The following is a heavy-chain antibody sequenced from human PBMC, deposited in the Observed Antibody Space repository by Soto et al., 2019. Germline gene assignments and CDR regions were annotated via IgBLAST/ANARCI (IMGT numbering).Heavy chain of an antibody. CDR2: FDPEDGET. V-gene: IGHV1-24*01. CDR3: ATVGIVVNAKDAFDI. Sequence: GASVKVSCKVSGYTFTELSMHWVRQAPGKGLEWMGGFDPEDGETIYAQKFQGRVTMTEDTSTDTAYMELSSLRSEDTVLYYFATVGIVVNAKDAFDIWGQGKMVTVSS. J-gene: IGHJ3*02. CDR1: GYTFTELS. D-gene: IGHD3-22*01.